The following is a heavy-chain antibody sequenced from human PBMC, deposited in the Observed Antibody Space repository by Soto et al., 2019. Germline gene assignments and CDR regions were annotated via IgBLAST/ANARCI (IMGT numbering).Heavy chain of an antibody. J-gene: IGHJ6*02. CDR3: ARRGFWSGYYYYYYGMDV. V-gene: IGHV4-39*01. CDR1: GGSISSSSYY. D-gene: IGHD3-3*01. Sequence: SETLSLTCTVSGGSISSSSYYWGWIRQPPGKGLEWIGSIYYSGSTYYNPSLKSRVTISVDTSKNQFSLKLSSVTAADTAVYYCARRGFWSGYYYYYYGMDVWGQGTTVTVSS. CDR2: IYYSGST.